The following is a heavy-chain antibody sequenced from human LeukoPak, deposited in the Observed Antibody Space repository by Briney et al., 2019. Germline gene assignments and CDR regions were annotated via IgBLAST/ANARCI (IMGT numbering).Heavy chain of an antibody. CDR1: GGSFSGYY. V-gene: IGHV4-34*01. J-gene: IGHJ4*02. CDR2: INHSGST. D-gene: IGHD2-2*01. Sequence: SETLSLTCAVYGGSFSGYYWSWIRQPPGKGLEWIGEINHSGSTNYNPSLKSRVTISVDTSKNQFSLKLSSVTAADTAVYYCARVRSSTSCYDYWGQGTLDTVSS. CDR3: ARVRSSTSCYDY.